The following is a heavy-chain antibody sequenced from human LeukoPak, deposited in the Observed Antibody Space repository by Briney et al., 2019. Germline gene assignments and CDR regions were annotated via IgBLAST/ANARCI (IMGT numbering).Heavy chain of an antibody. J-gene: IGHJ5*02. CDR2: VYTSGST. Sequence: SQTLSLTCTVSGGSISSDNYSWSWIRQPAGKGLEWIGRVYTSGSTNYNPSLKSRVTISVDTSKKQFSLKLSSVTAADTAVYYCARDRFGYCSSTSCSPGWWFDPWGQGTLVTVSS. D-gene: IGHD2-2*01. CDR3: ARDRFGYCSSTSCSPGWWFDP. V-gene: IGHV4-61*02. CDR1: GGSISSDNYS.